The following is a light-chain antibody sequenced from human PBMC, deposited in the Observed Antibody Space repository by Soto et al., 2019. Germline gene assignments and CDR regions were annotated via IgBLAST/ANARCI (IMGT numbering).Light chain of an antibody. J-gene: IGKJ5*01. CDR2: AAS. CDR3: QEVYSTLLIA. V-gene: IGKV1-39*01. Sequence: TLSACPLSVSGRDRVTXTCRASQSISTYLYWYQQEPVKAPKLLLYAASSLQSGVPSTFSGHRSGTDFTLTISSLQPEDFATCYFQEVYSTLLIACCQGTGLAIK. CDR1: QSISTY.